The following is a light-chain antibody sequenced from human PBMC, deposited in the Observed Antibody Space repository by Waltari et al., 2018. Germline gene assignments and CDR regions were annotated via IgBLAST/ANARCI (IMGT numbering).Light chain of an antibody. J-gene: IGLJ2*01. CDR2: QDM. V-gene: IGLV3-1*01. Sequence: SYELTQPPSVSVSPGQTATIPCPASQLGAKFVAWYQQKAGQSPVLVIYQDMKRPSGIPERFSGSNSGNTATLTISGTQVDDEADFYCQAWDTTIVVFGGGTKLTVL. CDR1: QLGAKF. CDR3: QAWDTTIVV.